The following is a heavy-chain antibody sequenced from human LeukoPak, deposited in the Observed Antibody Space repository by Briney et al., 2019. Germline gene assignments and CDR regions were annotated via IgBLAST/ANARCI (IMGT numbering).Heavy chain of an antibody. V-gene: IGHV3-33*01. J-gene: IGHJ4*02. CDR1: GFTFSSYG. D-gene: IGHD1-26*01. CDR2: IWYDGSNK. CDR3: ARGQRIVGATLGDY. Sequence: GRSLRLSCAASGFTFSSYGMHWVRQAPGKGLEWVAVIWYDGSNKYYADSVKGRFTISRDNSKNTLYLQMNSLRAEGTAVYYCARGQRIVGATLGDYWGQGTLVTVSS.